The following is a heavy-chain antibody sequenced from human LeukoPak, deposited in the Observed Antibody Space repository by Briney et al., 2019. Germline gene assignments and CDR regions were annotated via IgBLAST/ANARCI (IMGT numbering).Heavy chain of an antibody. Sequence: GGSLRLSCAASGFNFSTHSMSWVRQAPGKGLEWVSSISGASGYIYYADFVKGRFTISRDNAKNTLYLQMNSLRAEDTAVYYCATDVPAVTIFGYWGQGTLVTVSS. V-gene: IGHV3-21*01. J-gene: IGHJ4*02. CDR2: ISGASGYI. CDR1: GFNFSTHS. CDR3: ATDVPAVTIFGY. D-gene: IGHD2-2*01.